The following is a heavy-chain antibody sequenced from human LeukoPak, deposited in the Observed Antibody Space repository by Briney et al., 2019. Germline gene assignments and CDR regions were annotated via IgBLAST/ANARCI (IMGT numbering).Heavy chain of an antibody. CDR2: IIPILGIA. V-gene: IGHV1-69*04. Sequence: SVKVSCKASGGTFSSYAISWMRQAPGQGLEWMGRIIPILGIANYAQKFQGRVTITADKSTSTAYMELSSLRSEDTAVYYCARDPIPPYYYDSSGYYSDYWGQGTLVTVSS. CDR1: GGTFSSYA. D-gene: IGHD3-22*01. CDR3: ARDPIPPYYYDSSGYYSDY. J-gene: IGHJ4*02.